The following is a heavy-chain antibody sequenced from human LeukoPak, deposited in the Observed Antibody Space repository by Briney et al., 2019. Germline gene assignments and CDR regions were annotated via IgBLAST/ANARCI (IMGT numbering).Heavy chain of an antibody. V-gene: IGHV3-48*03. D-gene: IGHD3/OR15-3a*01. CDR3: ARDWTGWSFDP. Sequence: GGSLRLSCVVSGFTFSNHEMNWVRQAPGKGVEWISYISDSGSTIYYSDSVKGRFTISRDNAKNSLYLQMNSLRAEDTAVYYCARDWTGWSFDPWGQGTLVTVSS. CDR2: ISDSGSTI. J-gene: IGHJ5*02. CDR1: GFTFSNHE.